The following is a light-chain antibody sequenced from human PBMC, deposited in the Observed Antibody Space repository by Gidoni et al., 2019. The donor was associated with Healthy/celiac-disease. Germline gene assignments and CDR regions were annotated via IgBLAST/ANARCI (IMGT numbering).Light chain of an antibody. CDR1: NGHSRYA. CDR3: QTWGPGIHGV. J-gene: IGLJ3*02. Sequence: QIVATQSPSAAASLAASVRPTCTLSNGHSRYASAWHQVQPGKGPRFLMRLNRDRSHEKGAGLPVRVSGSSSGAERYLTISSVQSEDEADYYCQTWGPGIHGVFGGGTKVTVL. V-gene: IGLV4-69*01. CDR2: LNRDRSH.